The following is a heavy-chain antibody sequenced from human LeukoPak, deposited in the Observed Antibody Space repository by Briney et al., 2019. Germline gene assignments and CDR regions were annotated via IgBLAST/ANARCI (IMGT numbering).Heavy chain of an antibody. CDR2: IYSGGST. CDR1: GFSFSAYA. CDR3: VRGDYGDYTLFDY. J-gene: IGHJ4*02. Sequence: PGGSLRLSCAASGFSFSAYAMSWVRQAPGQGLEWVSVIYSGGSTYYADSVKGRFTISRDNSKNTLYLQMNSLRAEDTAVYYCVRGDYGDYTLFDYWGQGTLVTVSS. V-gene: IGHV3-53*01. D-gene: IGHD4-17*01.